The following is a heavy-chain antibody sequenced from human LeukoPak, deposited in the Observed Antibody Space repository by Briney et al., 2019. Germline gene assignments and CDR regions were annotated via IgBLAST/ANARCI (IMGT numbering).Heavy chain of an antibody. V-gene: IGHV3-21*01. J-gene: IGHJ4*02. CDR1: GFTFSSYS. CDR2: ISSSSSYI. D-gene: IGHD6-13*01. Sequence: GGSLRLSCAASGFTFSSYSMNWVRQAPGKGLEWVSSISSSSSYIYYADSVKGRFTISRDNAKNSLYLQMNSLRAEDTAVYYCARADLYSRSWAIDYWGQGTLVTVSS. CDR3: ARADLYSRSWAIDY.